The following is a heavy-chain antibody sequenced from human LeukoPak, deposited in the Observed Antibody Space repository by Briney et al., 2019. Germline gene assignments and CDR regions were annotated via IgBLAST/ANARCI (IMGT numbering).Heavy chain of an antibody. CDR1: GGSISSHY. D-gene: IGHD5-12*01. J-gene: IGHJ4*02. CDR2: IYYSGST. CDR3: ARDRRYGGYRGFDY. Sequence: PSETLSLTCAVSGGSISSHYWSWIRQPPGKGLEWIGYIYYSGSTNYNPSLKSRVTISVDTSKNQFSLKLSSVTAADTAVYYCARDRRYGGYRGFDYWGQGTLVTVSS. V-gene: IGHV4-59*11.